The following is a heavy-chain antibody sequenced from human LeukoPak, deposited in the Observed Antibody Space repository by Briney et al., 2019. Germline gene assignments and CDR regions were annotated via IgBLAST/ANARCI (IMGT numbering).Heavy chain of an antibody. CDR1: GGSISSGDYY. D-gene: IGHD3-22*01. CDR2: IYYSGST. J-gene: IGHJ4*02. Sequence: SQTLSLTCTVSGGSISSGDYYWSWIRQPPGKGLEWIVYIYYSGSTYYNPSLKSRVTISVDTSKNQFSLKLSSVTAADTAVYYCARGRSDYYDSSGHGRYFDYWGQGTLVTVSS. CDR3: ARGRSDYYDSSGHGRYFDY. V-gene: IGHV4-30-4*01.